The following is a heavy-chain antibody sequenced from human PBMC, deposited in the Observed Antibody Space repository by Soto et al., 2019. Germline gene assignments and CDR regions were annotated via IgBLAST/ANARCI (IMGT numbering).Heavy chain of an antibody. Sequence: SVKVSCKASGGTFSSYTISWVRQAPGQGLEWMGRIIPILGIANYAQKFQGRVTITADKSTSTAYMELSSLRSEDTAVYYCASYCSGGSCEYFDYWGQGTLVTVSS. CDR3: ASYCSGGSCEYFDY. CDR1: GGTFSSYT. CDR2: IIPILGIA. V-gene: IGHV1-69*02. D-gene: IGHD2-15*01. J-gene: IGHJ4*02.